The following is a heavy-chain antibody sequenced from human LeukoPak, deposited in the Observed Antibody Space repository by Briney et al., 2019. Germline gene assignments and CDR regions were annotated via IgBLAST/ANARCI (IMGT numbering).Heavy chain of an antibody. V-gene: IGHV6-1*01. D-gene: IGHD6-19*01. J-gene: IGHJ4*02. CDR3: ARDHGSGWYIGGFDF. CDR2: PYYRSKWYN. CDR1: GDSVSSNSAA. Sequence: QTLSLTCAISGDSVSSNSAASNWIRQSPSRGLEWLGRPYYRSKWYNDYAVSVKSRITINPDTSKNQFPLQLNSVTPEDTAVYYCARDHGSGWYIGGFDFWGQGTLVTVSS.